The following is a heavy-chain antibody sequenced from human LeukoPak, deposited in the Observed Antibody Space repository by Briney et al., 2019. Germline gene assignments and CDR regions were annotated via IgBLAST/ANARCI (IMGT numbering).Heavy chain of an antibody. D-gene: IGHD6-13*01. CDR3: AGFYPYSSSWYYYYYMDV. V-gene: IGHV4-34*01. CDR2: INHIGST. CDR1: GVSFSGYY. Sequence: PSETLSLTCAVYGVSFSGYYWSWIPPPPRKGLEWIGEINHIGSTNYNPSLKSRVTISVDTPKNQFSLRLSSVTAADTAVYYCAGFYPYSSSWYYYYYMDVWGKGTTVTVSS. J-gene: IGHJ6*03.